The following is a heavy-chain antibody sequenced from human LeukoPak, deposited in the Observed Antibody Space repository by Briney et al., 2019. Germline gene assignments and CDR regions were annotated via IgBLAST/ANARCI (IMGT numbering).Heavy chain of an antibody. V-gene: IGHV4-38-2*01. CDR3: SCAKRDSCSTNYMCRFYY. D-gene: IGHD2-2*01. J-gene: IGHJ4*02. CDR2: IYHSGST. CDR1: VYFIHRDNY. Sequence: SETLSLTCAVSVYFIHRDNYWVWIRQPPGQGLEWTGGIYHSGSTYYNPSLKSRVTMSVDTSKNQFSLKLSSVTAADTAVYYYSCAKRDSCSTNYMCRFYYWREGTLVTVSS.